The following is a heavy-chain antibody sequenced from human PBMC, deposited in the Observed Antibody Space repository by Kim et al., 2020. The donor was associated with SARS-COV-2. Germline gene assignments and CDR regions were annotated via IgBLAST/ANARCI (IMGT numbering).Heavy chain of an antibody. CDR3: ARDRGSGSYGMDV. J-gene: IGHJ6*02. Sequence: SETLSLTCTVSGGSISSGDYYWSWIRQHPGKGLEWIGYIYYSGSTYYNPSLKSRVTISVDTSKNQFSLKLSSVTAADTAVYYCARDRGSGSYGMDVWGQGTTVTVSS. CDR1: GGSISSGDYY. CDR2: IYYSGST. V-gene: IGHV4-31*03. D-gene: IGHD3-3*01.